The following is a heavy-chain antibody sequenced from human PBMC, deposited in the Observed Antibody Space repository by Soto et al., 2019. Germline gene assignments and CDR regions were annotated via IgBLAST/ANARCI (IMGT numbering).Heavy chain of an antibody. D-gene: IGHD3-10*01. J-gene: IGHJ5*02. V-gene: IGHV4-34*01. CDR2: VNHSGST. CDR1: GGSFNDFY. CDR3: ARSRRTYASGSTGRFDP. Sequence: QVQLQQWGAGLLKPSETLSLTCAVYGGSFNDFYWNWIRQPPGKGLEWIGDVNHSGSTNYNPSLKSRVTISVDTSKNQFSLKLSSVTAADTAVYYCARSRRTYASGSTGRFDPWGQGTLVTVSS.